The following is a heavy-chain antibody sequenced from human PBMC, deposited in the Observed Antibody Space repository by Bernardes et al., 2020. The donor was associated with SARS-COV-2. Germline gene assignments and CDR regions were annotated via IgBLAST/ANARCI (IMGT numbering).Heavy chain of an antibody. CDR1: GFTFSKYG. CDR2: ISNDESNK. J-gene: IGHJ4*02. Sequence: GSLRLSCVASGFTFSKYGMNWVRQAPGKGLEWVAVISNDESNKYYADSVKGRFTISRDNSKNTLYLQMNSLRAEDTAVYYCARDSGYWTGFLDYWGQGSLVTVSS. V-gene: IGHV3-30*03. CDR3: ARDSGYWTGFLDY. D-gene: IGHD2-8*02.